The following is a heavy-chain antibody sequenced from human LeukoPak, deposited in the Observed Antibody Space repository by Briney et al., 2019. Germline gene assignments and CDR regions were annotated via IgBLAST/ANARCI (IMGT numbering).Heavy chain of an antibody. D-gene: IGHD6-19*01. CDR1: GGSISSSSYY. CDR2: IYYSGST. V-gene: IGHV4-39*01. Sequence: SETLSLTCTVSGGSISSSSYYWGWLRQPPGKGLEWLGSIYYSGSTYYNPSLKSRVTISVDTSKNQFSLKLSSVTAADTAVYYCARLIAVAGTITFDYWGQGTLVTVSS. J-gene: IGHJ4*02. CDR3: ARLIAVAGTITFDY.